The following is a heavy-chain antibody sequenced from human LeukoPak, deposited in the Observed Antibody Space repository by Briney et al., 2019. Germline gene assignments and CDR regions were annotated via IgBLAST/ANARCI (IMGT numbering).Heavy chain of an antibody. CDR1: GFTFDDYG. V-gene: IGHV3-20*04. J-gene: IGHJ4*02. Sequence: GGSLRLSCAASGFTFDDYGMSWVRQAPGKGLEWVSGINWNGGSTGYADSVKGRFTISRDNAKTSLYLQMNSLRAEDTALYYCARSGGAYCSSTSCRLIDYWGQGTLVTVSS. CDR2: INWNGGST. D-gene: IGHD2-2*01. CDR3: ARSGGAYCSSTSCRLIDY.